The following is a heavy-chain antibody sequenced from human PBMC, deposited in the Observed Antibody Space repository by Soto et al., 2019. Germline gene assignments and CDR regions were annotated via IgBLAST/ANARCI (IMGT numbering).Heavy chain of an antibody. CDR2: IYDSGST. CDR1: GGSISSGGNY. D-gene: IGHD3-10*01. V-gene: IGHV4-31*03. Sequence: QVQLQESGPGLVKSSQTLSLTCTVSGGSISSGGNYWSWIRQHPGKGLEWIGYIYDSGSTYYNASLKCGVTIWGERSKNQISLRLTSVTAADTAVYYCTRGGVRTTLRDWGQGTLVTFSS. J-gene: IGHJ4*02. CDR3: TRGGVRTTLRD.